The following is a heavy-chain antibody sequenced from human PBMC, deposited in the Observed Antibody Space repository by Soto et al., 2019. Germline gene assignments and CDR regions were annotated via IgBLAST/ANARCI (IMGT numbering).Heavy chain of an antibody. Sequence: EVQLLESGGGLVQPGGSLRLSCAASGFTFSSYAMSWVRQAPGKGLAWVSAISGSGGSTYYADSVKGRFTISRDNSKNTLYLQMNSLRAEDTAVYYCAKGGRGGAAMVILSGHPDYWAQGTLVTVSS. V-gene: IGHV3-23*01. CDR3: AKGGRGGAAMVILSGHPDY. CDR2: ISGSGGST. CDR1: GFTFSSYA. J-gene: IGHJ4*02. D-gene: IGHD5-18*01.